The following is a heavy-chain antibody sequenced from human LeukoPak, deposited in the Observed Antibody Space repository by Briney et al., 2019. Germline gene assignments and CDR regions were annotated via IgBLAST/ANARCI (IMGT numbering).Heavy chain of an antibody. D-gene: IGHD3-10*01. J-gene: IGHJ4*02. CDR1: GFTFSTYS. Sequence: GGSLRLSCAASGFTFSTYSMNWVRQAPGKGLEWVSYISGSSSAIYYADSVKGRFTISRDNSKNTLYLQMNSLRVEDTAVYYCARDPLLGGSGSYYFDYWGQGTLVTVSS. CDR3: ARDPLLGGSGSYYFDY. V-gene: IGHV3-48*01. CDR2: ISGSSSAI.